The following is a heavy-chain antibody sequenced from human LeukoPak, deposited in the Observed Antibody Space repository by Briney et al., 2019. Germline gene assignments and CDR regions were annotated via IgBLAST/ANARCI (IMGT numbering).Heavy chain of an antibody. CDR3: ARVEDIVVVPAPPGEYGMDV. CDR2: IIPSLGIA. V-gene: IGHV1-69*04. D-gene: IGHD2-2*01. J-gene: IGHJ6*02. Sequence: SVKVSCKASGGTYSSYAISWVRQARGKGLEWMGSIIPSLGIANYAQKFQGRVTITEEKSTSTAYMELSSLRSEDTAVYYCARVEDIVVVPAPPGEYGMDVWGQGTAVTVSS. CDR1: GGTYSSYA.